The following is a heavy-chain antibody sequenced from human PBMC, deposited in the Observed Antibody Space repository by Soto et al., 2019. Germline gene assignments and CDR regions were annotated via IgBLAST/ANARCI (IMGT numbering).Heavy chain of an antibody. V-gene: IGHV1-18*04. CDR1: GYTFTSYG. CDR3: ARVETPYDFWSGSRADYGLDV. J-gene: IGHJ6*02. Sequence: GASVKVSCKASGYTFTSYGISGVRQAPGQGLEWMGWISAYNGNTNYAQKLQGRVIMTTDTSRSTAYMALRSLRSDDTAVYYCARVETPYDFWSGSRADYGLDVWGQGTTVTVSS. D-gene: IGHD3-3*01. CDR2: ISAYNGNT.